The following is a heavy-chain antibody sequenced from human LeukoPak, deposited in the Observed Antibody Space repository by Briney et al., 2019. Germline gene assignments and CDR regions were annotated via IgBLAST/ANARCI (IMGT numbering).Heavy chain of an antibody. V-gene: IGHV4-59*12. D-gene: IGHD4-11*01. CDR2: IYYGGST. Sequence: SETLSLTCTVSGGSISSYYWSWIRQPPGKGLEWIGYIYYGGSTNYNPSLKSRVTISVDTSKNQFSLRLNSVTAADTAVYYCARTYSNYYIDYWGQGTLVTVSS. CDR1: GGSISSYY. CDR3: ARTYSNYYIDY. J-gene: IGHJ4*02.